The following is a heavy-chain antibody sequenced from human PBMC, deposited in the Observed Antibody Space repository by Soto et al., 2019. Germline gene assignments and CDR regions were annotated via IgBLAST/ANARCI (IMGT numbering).Heavy chain of an antibody. CDR3: ARRAFGSSHTFDI. J-gene: IGHJ3*02. V-gene: IGHV3-23*01. D-gene: IGHD6-6*01. Sequence: VQLLESGGDLVHPGGSLRLSCAASGFAFSSHPMSWVRQAPEKGLEWVSGISDSGGLTYNADSVKGRFTISRDNSKNTLYLQMNSLRAEDTAVYYCARRAFGSSHTFDIWGQGTVVTVSS. CDR1: GFAFSSHP. CDR2: ISDSGGLT.